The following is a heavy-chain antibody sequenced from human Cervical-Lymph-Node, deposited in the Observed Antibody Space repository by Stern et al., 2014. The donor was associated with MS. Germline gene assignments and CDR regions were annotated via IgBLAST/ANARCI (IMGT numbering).Heavy chain of an antibody. CDR1: GGTFSTYA. Sequence: AQLVESGAEVKKPGSSVKVSCKASGGTFSTYAISWVRQAPGQGLEWMGGITPIFGTANYAQKFQGRVTITADESTITAYMELSRLRSEDTAVYYCAREYNWNDRFYGMDVWGHGTTVTVSS. D-gene: IGHD1-20*01. CDR3: AREYNWNDRFYGMDV. CDR2: ITPIFGTA. V-gene: IGHV1-69*01. J-gene: IGHJ6*02.